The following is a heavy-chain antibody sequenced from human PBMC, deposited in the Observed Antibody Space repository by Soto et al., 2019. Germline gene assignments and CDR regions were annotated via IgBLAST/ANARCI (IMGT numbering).Heavy chain of an antibody. CDR3: VRPDTTGYYTX. CDR2: INPADSDT. J-gene: IGHJ5*02. D-gene: IGHD3-9*01. CDR1: GYSFTNYW. Sequence: VASLKISCKGSGYSFTNYWIGWVRQMPGKGLALMVIINPADSDTRYSPSFQGQVTVSVDKSIITAYLQRGSLKASDTAMYYCVRPDTTGYYTXWGQGTPVTVSX. V-gene: IGHV5-51*01.